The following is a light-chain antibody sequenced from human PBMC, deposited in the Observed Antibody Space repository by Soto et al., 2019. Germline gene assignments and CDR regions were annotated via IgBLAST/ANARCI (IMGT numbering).Light chain of an antibody. J-gene: IGLJ1*01. V-gene: IGLV2-8*01. Sequence: QSVLTQPPSASGSPGQSVTISCTGTSSDVGAYNYVAWYQQRPGKAPKLMIYEVNKRPSGVPDRFSGSRSGNTASLTVSGLQTEDEADYYCSSYAGSDVFVFGTGTKLTV. CDR2: EVN. CDR1: SSDVGAYNY. CDR3: SSYAGSDVFV.